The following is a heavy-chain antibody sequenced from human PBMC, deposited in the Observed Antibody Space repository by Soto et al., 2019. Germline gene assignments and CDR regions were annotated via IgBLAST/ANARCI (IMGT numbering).Heavy chain of an antibody. Sequence: SETLSLTCTVSGGSISSSDYYWTWIRQPPGKGLEWIGYIDYSGSTYYNPSLKSRVIISVDTSKKRFYLTLTSMTAADTAVYYCARELTGYRYGPGEVYWGQGTLVTVSS. CDR3: ARELTGYRYGPGEVY. CDR2: IDYSGST. CDR1: GGSISSSDYY. J-gene: IGHJ4*02. V-gene: IGHV4-30-4*01. D-gene: IGHD5-18*01.